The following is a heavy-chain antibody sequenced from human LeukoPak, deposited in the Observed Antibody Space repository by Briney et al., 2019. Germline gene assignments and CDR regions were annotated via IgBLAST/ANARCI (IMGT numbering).Heavy chain of an antibody. V-gene: IGHV4-39*07. Sequence: SETLSFTCTVSGGSFSSSSYYWGWIRQPPGKGLEWIGSIYYSGSTYYNPSLKSRVTISVDTSKNQFSLKLSSVTAADTAVYYCARIPGGATYYFDYWGQGTLVTVSS. D-gene: IGHD3-16*01. CDR2: IYYSGST. CDR3: ARIPGGATYYFDY. J-gene: IGHJ4*02. CDR1: GGSFSSSSYY.